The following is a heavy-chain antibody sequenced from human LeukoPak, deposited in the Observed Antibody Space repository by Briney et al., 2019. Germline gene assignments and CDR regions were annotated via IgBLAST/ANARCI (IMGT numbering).Heavy chain of an antibody. CDR3: ATDQGEGTRLFDY. CDR1: GYTLTGLS. Sequence: ASVKVSCKASGYTLTGLSMHWVRQAPGKGLEWMGGFDPEDGETIYAQKFQGRVTMTKDTSTDTAYMELSSLRSEDTAVYFCATDQGEGTRLFDYWGQGTLVTVYS. CDR2: FDPEDGET. J-gene: IGHJ4*02. D-gene: IGHD2-2*01. V-gene: IGHV1-24*01.